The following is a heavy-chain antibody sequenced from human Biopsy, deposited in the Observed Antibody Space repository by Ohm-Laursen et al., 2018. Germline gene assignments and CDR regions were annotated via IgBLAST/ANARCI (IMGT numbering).Heavy chain of an antibody. CDR2: IRDKANSYTT. J-gene: IGHJ5*01. Sequence: GSLRLSCAASGFSFSDNYMDWVRQAPGKGLEWVGRIRDKANSYTTDYAASVKGRFTISRDDSKNSLYLQMNSLKTEDTALYYCARAGRYCSGGGCYSWFDSWGQGNLVTVSS. V-gene: IGHV3-72*01. D-gene: IGHD2-15*01. CDR3: ARAGRYCSGGGCYSWFDS. CDR1: GFSFSDNY.